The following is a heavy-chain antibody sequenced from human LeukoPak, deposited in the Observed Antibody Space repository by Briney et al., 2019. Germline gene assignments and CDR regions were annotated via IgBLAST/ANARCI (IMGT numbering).Heavy chain of an antibody. Sequence: ASVKVSCKASGYTFTSYDINWVRQATGQGLEWMGWMNPNSGNTGYAQKFQGRVPMTRNTSISTAYMELSSLRSEDTAVYYCARGPQRGPYQPLLEWLPCGDYWGQGTLVTVSS. CDR3: ARGPQRGPYQPLLEWLPCGDY. CDR2: MNPNSGNT. CDR1: GYTFTSYD. D-gene: IGHD2-2*01. J-gene: IGHJ4*02. V-gene: IGHV1-8*01.